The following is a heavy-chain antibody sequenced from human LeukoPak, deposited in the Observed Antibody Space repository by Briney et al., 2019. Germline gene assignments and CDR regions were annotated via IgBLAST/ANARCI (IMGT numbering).Heavy chain of an antibody. Sequence: PSETLSLTCTVSGGSISSYYWNWIRQPAGKGLEWIGRIYTSGSANYNPSLKSRVTMSVDTSKNQFSLKLSSVTAADTAVYYCARMGYYYNFDYWGQGTLVTVSS. CDR1: GGSISSYY. V-gene: IGHV4-4*07. CDR2: IYTSGSA. D-gene: IGHD3-22*01. CDR3: ARMGYYYNFDY. J-gene: IGHJ4*02.